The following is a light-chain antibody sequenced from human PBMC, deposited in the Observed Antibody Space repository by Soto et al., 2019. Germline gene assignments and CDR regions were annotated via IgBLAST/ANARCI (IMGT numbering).Light chain of an antibody. Sequence: ERVMTQSPVTLSVSPGERATLSCRASQSVSSNLAWYQQKPGQAPRLLIHGASTRATGIPVRFSGSGSVTEFTLTISSLQSEDFAVYYCQQYNNWPPTFGQGTKVEIK. V-gene: IGKV3-15*01. J-gene: IGKJ1*01. CDR1: QSVSSN. CDR2: GAS. CDR3: QQYNNWPPT.